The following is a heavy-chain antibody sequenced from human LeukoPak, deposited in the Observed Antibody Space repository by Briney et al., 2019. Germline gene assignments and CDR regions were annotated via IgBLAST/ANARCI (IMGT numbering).Heavy chain of an antibody. CDR3: ARDYPDIVVVPAAYDY. CDR2: INPNSGGT. D-gene: IGHD2-2*01. J-gene: IGHJ4*02. CDR1: GYTFTGYY. Sequence: ASVKVSCKASGYTFTGYYMHWLRQAPGQGLEWMGWINPNSGGTNYAQKFQGRVTMTRDTSISTAYMELSRLRSDDTAVYYCARDYPDIVVVPAAYDYWGQGTLVTVSS. V-gene: IGHV1-2*02.